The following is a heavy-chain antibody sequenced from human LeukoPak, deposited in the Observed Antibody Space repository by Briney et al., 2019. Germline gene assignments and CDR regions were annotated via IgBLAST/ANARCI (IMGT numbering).Heavy chain of an antibody. CDR2: ISYDGSNK. CDR3: ARSIAARPDYYFDY. Sequence: GGSLRLSCAASGFTFSSYAMHWVRQAPGKGLEWVAVISYDGSNKYYADSVKGRSTISRDNSKNTLYLQMNSLRAEDTAVYYCARSIAARPDYYFDYWGQGTLVTVSS. CDR1: GFTFSSYA. D-gene: IGHD6-6*01. V-gene: IGHV3-30*04. J-gene: IGHJ4*02.